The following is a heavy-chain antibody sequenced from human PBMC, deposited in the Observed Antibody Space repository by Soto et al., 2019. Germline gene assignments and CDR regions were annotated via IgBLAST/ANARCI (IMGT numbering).Heavy chain of an antibody. J-gene: IGHJ4*02. CDR3: ARARDGYNFLYEPT. CDR1: GFTVSSNY. V-gene: IGHV3-53*01. CDR2: IYSVGST. D-gene: IGHD5-12*01. Sequence: GGSLRLSCVASGFTVSSNYMSWVRQAPGKGLEWVSVIYSVGSTDYADSVKGRFTISRDNSKNTLYLQMNSLRAEDTAVYYCARARDGYNFLYEPTWGQGTLVTVSS.